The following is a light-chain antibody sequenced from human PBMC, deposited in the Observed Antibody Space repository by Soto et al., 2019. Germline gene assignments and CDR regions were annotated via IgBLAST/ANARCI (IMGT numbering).Light chain of an antibody. CDR2: TAA. J-gene: IGKJ2*01. CDR1: QRITTC. CDR3: QQSYSTPYT. V-gene: IGKV1-39*01. Sequence: IQMTQSPSSLSASVGDRVTITCRASQRITTCLNWYQQKPGKAPKLLISTAATLQGGVPSRFSGSGSGTDFTLTITTLQPEDFATYFCQQSYSTPYTFGQGTKLEIK.